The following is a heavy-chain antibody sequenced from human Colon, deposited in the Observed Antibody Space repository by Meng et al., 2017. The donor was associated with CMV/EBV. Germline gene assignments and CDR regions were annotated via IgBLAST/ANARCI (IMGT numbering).Heavy chain of an antibody. CDR1: GYKFLSYA. J-gene: IGHJ4*02. V-gene: IGHV7-4-1*02. CDR3: ARGPQQLAGLFDY. Sequence: SGYKFLSYAINWVRQAPGQGLEWMGWFNTNTGNPTYAQGFTGRFVFSLDTSVSTAYLQISDLKADDTAVYYCARGPQQLAGLFDYWGQGTLVTVSS. D-gene: IGHD6-13*01. CDR2: FNTNTGNP.